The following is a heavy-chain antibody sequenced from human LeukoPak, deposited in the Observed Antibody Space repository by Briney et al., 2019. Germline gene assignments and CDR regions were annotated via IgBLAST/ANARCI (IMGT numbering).Heavy chain of an antibody. D-gene: IGHD5-12*01. J-gene: IGHJ4*02. CDR1: GFTFSSYG. Sequence: GGSLRLSCAASGFTFSSYGMHWVRQAPGKGLEWVAFIRYDGSNKYYADSVKGRFTISRDNSKNTLYLQMNSLRAEDTAVYYCARGGYEPYYFDHWGQGTLVTVSS. CDR2: IRYDGSNK. CDR3: ARGGYEPYYFDH. V-gene: IGHV3-30*02.